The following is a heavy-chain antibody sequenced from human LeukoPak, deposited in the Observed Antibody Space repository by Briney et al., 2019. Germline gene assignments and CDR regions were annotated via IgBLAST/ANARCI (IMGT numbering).Heavy chain of an antibody. Sequence: GGSLRLSCAVSGFTFSKDWMSWVRQAPGTGLEWVARIRSKIDGGTTDYAAPVKGRFTISRDDSKDTLYLQMNSLKTEDTAMYYCTTYNNRDAFNIWGQGTMVTVSS. CDR2: IRSKIDGGTT. J-gene: IGHJ3*02. CDR3: TTYNNRDAFNI. V-gene: IGHV3-15*01. D-gene: IGHD1-14*01. CDR1: GFTFSKDW.